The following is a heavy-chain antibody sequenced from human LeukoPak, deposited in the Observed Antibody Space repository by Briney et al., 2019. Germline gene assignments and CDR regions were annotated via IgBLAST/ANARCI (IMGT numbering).Heavy chain of an antibody. CDR2: IYYSGST. J-gene: IGHJ3*02. CDR1: GGSISSSSYY. Sequence: PSETLSLTCTVSGGSISSSSYYWGWIRQPPGKGLEWIGSIYYSGSTYYNPSLKSRVTISVDTSKNQFSLKLSSVTAADTAVYYCARTTIAAAGTDAFDIWGQGTIVTVSS. D-gene: IGHD6-13*01. V-gene: IGHV4-39*07. CDR3: ARTTIAAAGTDAFDI.